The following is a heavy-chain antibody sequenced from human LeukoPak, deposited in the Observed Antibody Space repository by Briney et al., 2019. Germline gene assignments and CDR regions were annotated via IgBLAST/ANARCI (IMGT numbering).Heavy chain of an antibody. J-gene: IGHJ4*02. CDR1: GFTFHHYS. CDR3: GKDSDTGGYYFGS. CDR2: ISWDGGIT. V-gene: IGHV3-43*01. D-gene: IGHD2-8*02. Sequence: PGGSLRLSCAASGFTFHHYSMHWVRQAPGKGLEWVSLISWDGGITYYADSVRGRFTISRDNGNNSLSLEMNSLRTEDTALYYCGKDSDTGGYYFGSWGQGTLVTVPS.